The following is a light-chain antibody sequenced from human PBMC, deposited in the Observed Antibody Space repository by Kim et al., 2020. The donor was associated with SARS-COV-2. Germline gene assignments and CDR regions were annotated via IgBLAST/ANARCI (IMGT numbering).Light chain of an antibody. CDR2: GTS. CDR3: QQYGSSIT. J-gene: IGKJ5*01. V-gene: IGKV3-20*01. CDR1: QSVRDNY. Sequence: EIVLTQSPGTLSLSPGDRATLSCMASQSVRDNYIAWYQQKPGQAPRLLIYGTSTRATGIPDRFSGSGSGTDFTLTISRQEPEDFAVYYCQQYGSSITFGQGTRLEIK.